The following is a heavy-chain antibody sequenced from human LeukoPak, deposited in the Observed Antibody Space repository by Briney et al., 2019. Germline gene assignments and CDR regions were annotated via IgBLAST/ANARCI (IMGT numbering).Heavy chain of an antibody. Sequence: ASVTVSCKASGYTFTGYYMHWVRQAPGQGLEWMGWINPNSGGTNYAQKFQGRVTMTRDTSISTAYMELSKLRSDDTAVYYCARSHRPTYYYDNSANYFDYWGQGTLVTVSS. CDR1: GYTFTGYY. V-gene: IGHV1-2*02. CDR2: INPNSGGT. D-gene: IGHD3-22*01. CDR3: ARSHRPTYYYDNSANYFDY. J-gene: IGHJ4*02.